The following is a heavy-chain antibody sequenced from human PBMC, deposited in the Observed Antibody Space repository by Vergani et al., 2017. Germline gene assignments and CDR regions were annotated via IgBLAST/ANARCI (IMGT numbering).Heavy chain of an antibody. CDR1: RGSFSGYY. D-gene: IGHD3-10*01. J-gene: IGHJ6*03. CDR2: INHSGST. Sequence: QVQLQQWGAGLLKPSETLSLTCAVYRGSFSGYYWSWIRQPPGKWLEWIGEINHSGSTNYNPSLKSRVTISVDTSKNQFSLKLSSVTAADTAVYYCARSPINTITMVRGVIPGLSGSYMDVWGKGTTVTVSS. CDR3: ARSPINTITMVRGVIPGLSGSYMDV. V-gene: IGHV4-34*01.